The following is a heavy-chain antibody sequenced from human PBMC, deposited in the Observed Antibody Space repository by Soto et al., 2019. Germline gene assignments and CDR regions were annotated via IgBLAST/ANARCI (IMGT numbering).Heavy chain of an antibody. V-gene: IGHV4-38-2*01. CDR2: IYHSGTT. D-gene: IGHD4-4*01. CDR3: ASRVSTARYPPWGLQFFDL. J-gene: IGHJ4*02. CDR1: SFSISSGYY. Sequence: SETLSLTCAVSSFSISSGYYWGWVRQPPGKGLEWIGSIYHSGTTNYSPSLKSRVTISIDTSKNQFSLTLRSVTAADAAVYYCASRVSTARYPPWGLQFFDLWGQGSLVTVSS.